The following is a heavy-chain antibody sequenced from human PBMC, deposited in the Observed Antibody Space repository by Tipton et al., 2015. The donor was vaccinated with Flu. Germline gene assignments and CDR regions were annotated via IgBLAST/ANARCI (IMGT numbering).Heavy chain of an antibody. D-gene: IGHD7-27*01. CDR1: EFTFSRYE. CDR3: ASLTGDDY. Sequence: LSLTCAASEFTFSRYEMNWVRQAPGKGLEWVSYISSTGTTTSYADSVKGRFTISRDNAKNSLYLQMNSLRAEDTAVYYCASLTGDDYWGQGTLVTVSS. V-gene: IGHV3-48*03. CDR2: ISSTGTTT. J-gene: IGHJ4*02.